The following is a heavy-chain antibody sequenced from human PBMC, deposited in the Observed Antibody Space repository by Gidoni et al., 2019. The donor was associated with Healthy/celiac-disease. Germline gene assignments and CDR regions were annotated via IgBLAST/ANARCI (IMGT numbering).Heavy chain of an antibody. Sequence: QVQLQQWGAGLLKPSETLSLTCAVYGGSFSGYYWSWIRQPPGNGLEWIGKNNHSGSTNYNPSLKSRDTISVDTSKNQFSLKLSSVTAADTAVYYCARVIAAAGLWAFDIWGQGTMVTVSS. CDR3: ARVIAAAGLWAFDI. CDR2: NNHSGST. V-gene: IGHV4-34*01. D-gene: IGHD6-13*01. J-gene: IGHJ3*02. CDR1: GGSFSGYY.